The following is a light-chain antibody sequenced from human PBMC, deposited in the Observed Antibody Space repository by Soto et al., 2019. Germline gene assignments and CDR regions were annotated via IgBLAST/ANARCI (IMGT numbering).Light chain of an antibody. V-gene: IGLV1-44*01. Sequence: QSVLTQPPSASGTPGQRVTISCSGSSSNIGSNTVNWYQQLPGTAPKLLIYNNNHRPSGVPDRFSGSKSGTSASLAISGLQSEDEADYYCAAWDDSLNGVLFGGGTKVTVL. CDR1: SSNIGSNT. CDR2: NNN. J-gene: IGLJ2*01. CDR3: AAWDDSLNGVL.